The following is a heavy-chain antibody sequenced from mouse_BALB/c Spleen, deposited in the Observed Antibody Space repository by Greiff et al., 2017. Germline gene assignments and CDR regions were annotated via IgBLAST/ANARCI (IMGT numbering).Heavy chain of an antibody. V-gene: IGHV1-87*01. J-gene: IGHJ2*01. D-gene: IGHD1-2*01. Sequence: VQLQESGAELARPGASVKLSCKASGYTFTSYWMQWVKQRPGQGLEWIGAIYPGDGDTRYTQKFKGKATLTADKSSSTAYMQLSSLASEDSAVYYCARSTALYYFDYWGQGTTLTVSS. CDR3: ARSTALYYFDY. CDR1: GYTFTSYW. CDR2: IYPGDGDT.